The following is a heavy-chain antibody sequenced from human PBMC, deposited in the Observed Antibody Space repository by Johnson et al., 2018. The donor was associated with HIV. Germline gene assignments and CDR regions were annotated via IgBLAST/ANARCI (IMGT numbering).Heavy chain of an antibody. CDR3: AKSQDRSAHDYDFDL. V-gene: IGHV3-23*04. Sequence: EVQLVESGGGVVQPGRSLRLSCAASGITFSSYAMAWVRQAPGKGLEWVSSISGSGGTTYYADSVKGRFTISRDNSKNTLYVQMHGLRGEDTAVYFCAKSQDRSAHDYDFDLWGQGTMVTVSS. CDR1: GITFSSYA. CDR2: ISGSGGTT. D-gene: IGHD3-22*01. J-gene: IGHJ3*01.